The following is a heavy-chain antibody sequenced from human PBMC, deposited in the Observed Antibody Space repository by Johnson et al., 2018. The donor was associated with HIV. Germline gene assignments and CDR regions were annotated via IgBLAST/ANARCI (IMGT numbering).Heavy chain of an antibody. V-gene: IGHV3-74*01. CDR3: ATSHGSHGAFDI. CDR2: INSDGSST. D-gene: IGHD1-26*01. CDR1: GFTFSSLW. J-gene: IGHJ3*02. Sequence: VQLVESGGGLVQPGGSLRLSCAASGFTFSSLWMHWVRQPPGKGLVWVSRINSDGSSTSYADSVKDRFTISRDNSKNTLYLQMNSLRAEDTAVYYCATSHGSHGAFDIWGQGTMVTVSS.